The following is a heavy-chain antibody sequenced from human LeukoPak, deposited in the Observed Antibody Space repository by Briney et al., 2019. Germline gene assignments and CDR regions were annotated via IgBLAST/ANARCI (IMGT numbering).Heavy chain of an antibody. J-gene: IGHJ4*02. CDR2: MNPNSGNT. Sequence: ASVKVSCKASGYTFTSYDINWVRQATGQGLEWMGWMNPNSGNTGYAQKFQGRVTMTRNTSISTAYMELSSLRSEDTAVYYCARGLARTSMVTRGGVRFDYWGQGTLATVSS. CDR3: ARGLARTSMVTRGGVRFDY. V-gene: IGHV1-8*02. CDR1: GYTFTSYD. D-gene: IGHD5-18*01.